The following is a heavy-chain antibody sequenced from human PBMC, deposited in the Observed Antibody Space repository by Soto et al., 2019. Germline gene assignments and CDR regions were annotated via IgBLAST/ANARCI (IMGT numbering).Heavy chain of an antibody. CDR3: ASGPYFCGHSSPGNYYYTDA. D-gene: IGHD6-13*01. CDR2: INPSGST. J-gene: IGHJ6*03. Sequence: SETLSLTCAVSGGSFSGSYWSWIRQTPGKGLEWIGEINPSGSTNYTPSLKSRVTISVDTSKNQFSLKLSSVTAADTAVYYCASGPYFCGHSSPGNYYYTDALGNGTTV. CDR1: GGSFSGSY. V-gene: IGHV4-34*01.